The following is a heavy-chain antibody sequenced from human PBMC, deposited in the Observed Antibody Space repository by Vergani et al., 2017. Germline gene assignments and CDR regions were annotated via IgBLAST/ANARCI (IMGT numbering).Heavy chain of an antibody. CDR1: GFTVSSYS. Sequence: EVQLVESGGGLVQPGGSLRLSCAASGFTVSSYSMNWVRQAPGKGLEWVSYISSSSSTIYYADSVKGRFTISRDNAKNSLYLQMNSLRAEDTAVYYCARDEPIADFDYWGQGTLVTVSS. D-gene: IGHD1-14*01. V-gene: IGHV3-48*01. CDR3: ARDEPIADFDY. CDR2: ISSSSSTI. J-gene: IGHJ4*02.